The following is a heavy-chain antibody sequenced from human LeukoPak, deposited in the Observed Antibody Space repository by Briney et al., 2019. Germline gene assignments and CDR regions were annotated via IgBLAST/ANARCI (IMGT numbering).Heavy chain of an antibody. CDR2: IDGDDDK. Sequence: KESGPALVKPTETLTLTCTFSGFSLTTSGVRVTWVRQLPGKALEWLARIDGDDDKFYNPALQTRLTISQDTSENQVVLTMANVTPADTGTYYCARTHYFDSSYWLDPWGQGTLVTVSS. D-gene: IGHD3-22*01. CDR3: ARTHYFDSSYWLDP. V-gene: IGHV2-70*04. CDR1: GFSLTTSGVR. J-gene: IGHJ5*02.